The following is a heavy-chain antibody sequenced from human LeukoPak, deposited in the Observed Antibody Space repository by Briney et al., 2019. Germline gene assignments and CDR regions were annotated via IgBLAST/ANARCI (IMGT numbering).Heavy chain of an antibody. J-gene: IGHJ2*01. CDR1: GASISTYY. V-gene: IGHV4-59*12. Sequence: SETLSLTCTVSGASISTYYWSWIRQPPGKGLEWIGYIYYSGTTNYNPSLKSRLTISVDTSKSQFSLKLRSVTAADTAVYYCARGVARHWYFDLWGRGTLVTVSS. D-gene: IGHD2-15*01. CDR2: IYYSGTT. CDR3: ARGVARHWYFDL.